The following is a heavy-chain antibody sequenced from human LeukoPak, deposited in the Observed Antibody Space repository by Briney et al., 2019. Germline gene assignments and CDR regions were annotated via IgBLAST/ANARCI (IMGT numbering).Heavy chain of an antibody. J-gene: IGHJ4*02. CDR2: ISATGSTT. CDR1: GFTFSNYA. Sequence: GGSLRLSCAASGFTFSNYAMSWVRQAPGKGLEWVSAISATGSTTYYADSVKGRFTISRDNSKNTLYLQMNGLRAEDTAVYYCAKKGSSAYCGGECYGYFDYWGQGTLVTVSS. V-gene: IGHV3-23*01. D-gene: IGHD2-21*01. CDR3: AKKGSSAYCGGECYGYFDY.